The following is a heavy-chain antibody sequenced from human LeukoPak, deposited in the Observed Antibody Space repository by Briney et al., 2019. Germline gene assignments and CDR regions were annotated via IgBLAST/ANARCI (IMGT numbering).Heavy chain of an antibody. Sequence: PGGSLRLSCAASGFTFSSYAMSWVRQAPGKGLEWVSAISGSGGSTYYVDSVKGRFTISRDNSKNTLYLQMNSLRAEDTAVYYCAKEMGYYGSGSHGAYWGQGTLVTVSS. J-gene: IGHJ4*02. CDR1: GFTFSSYA. CDR3: AKEMGYYGSGSHGAY. CDR2: ISGSGGST. V-gene: IGHV3-23*01. D-gene: IGHD3-10*01.